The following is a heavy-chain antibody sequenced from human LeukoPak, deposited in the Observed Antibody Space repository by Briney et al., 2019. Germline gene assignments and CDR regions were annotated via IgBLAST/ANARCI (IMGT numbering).Heavy chain of an antibody. J-gene: IGHJ3*01. D-gene: IGHD2-15*01. Sequence: GGSLRLSCAASGFTLRNYWMSWVRQTPGKGLEWVATIKPDGSEKDYVHSVKGRFTISRDNAKNSLYLQMDSLRAEDTSLYYCAREDMSTFELWGKGPRVIVSS. V-gene: IGHV3-7*01. CDR1: GFTLRNYW. CDR2: IKPDGSEK. CDR3: AREDMSTFEL.